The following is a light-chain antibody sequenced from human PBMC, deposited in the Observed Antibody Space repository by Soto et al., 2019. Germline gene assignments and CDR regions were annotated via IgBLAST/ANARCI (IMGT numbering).Light chain of an antibody. V-gene: IGKV1-5*01. CDR3: QQYNTFWT. J-gene: IGKJ1*01. CDR1: QSISSR. Sequence: GEGVTIPCRASQSISSRLAWHQQKPGKAPQLLIYDVSNLESGVPSRLSGSGSGTEFTLTISSLQPDDFATYYCQQYNTFWTFGQGTKVDIK. CDR2: DVS.